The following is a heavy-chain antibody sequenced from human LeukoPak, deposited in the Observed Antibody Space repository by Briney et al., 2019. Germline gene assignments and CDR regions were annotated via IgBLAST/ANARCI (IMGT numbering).Heavy chain of an antibody. D-gene: IGHD3-10*01. J-gene: IGHJ4*02. CDR2: INPNSGGT. V-gene: IGHV1-2*02. Sequence: ASVKVSCTASGYTFTGYYMHWVRQAPGQGLEWMGWINPNSGGTNYAQKFQGRVTITRNTSISTAHMELSSLRSEDTAVYYCARGGGWFEYYFDYWGQGTLVTVSS. CDR3: ARGGGWFEYYFDY. CDR1: GYTFTGYY.